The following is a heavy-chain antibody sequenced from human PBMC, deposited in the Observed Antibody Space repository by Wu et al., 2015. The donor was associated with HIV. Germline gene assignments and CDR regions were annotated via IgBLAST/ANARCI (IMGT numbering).Heavy chain of an antibody. CDR1: GYTFANFY. CDR2: INPGGTT. Sequence: QVRLVQSGAEVKVPGASVKLSCKTSGYTFANFYIHWVKQTPGRGLQWMGLINPGGTTNYAPSFQGRLALTRDTSTNTVYMDLSGLTYDDTAVYYCTRVVAGGGYFYYYYGMDVWGQGP. D-gene: IGHD2-15*01. CDR3: TRVVAGGGYFYYYYGMDV. J-gene: IGHJ6*02. V-gene: IGHV1-46*01.